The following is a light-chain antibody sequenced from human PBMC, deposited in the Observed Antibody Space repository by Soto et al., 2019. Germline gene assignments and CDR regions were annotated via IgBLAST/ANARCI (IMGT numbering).Light chain of an antibody. J-gene: IGKJ2*03. V-gene: IGKV3-15*01. CDR1: QSVSSN. Sequence: EIVMTQSPATLSVSPGERATLSCRASQSVSSNLAWYQQKPGQAPRLLIYGASTRATGIPARFSGSGSGTEFTLTISSLQSEDFAVYYCQQYGGSPPFSFGPGTKVEIK. CDR3: QQYGGSPPFS. CDR2: GAS.